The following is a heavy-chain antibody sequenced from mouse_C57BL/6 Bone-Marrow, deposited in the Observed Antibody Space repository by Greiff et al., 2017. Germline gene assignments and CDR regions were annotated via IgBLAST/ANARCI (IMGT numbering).Heavy chain of an antibody. Sequence: VMLVESGAELARPGASVKLSCKASGYTFTSYGISWVKQRTGQGLEWIGEIYPRSGNTYYNEKFKGKATLTADKSSSTAYMELRSLTSEDSAVYFCARSSWDGAMDYWGQGTSVTVSS. V-gene: IGHV1-81*01. J-gene: IGHJ4*01. CDR3: ARSSWDGAMDY. D-gene: IGHD4-1*01. CDR2: IYPRSGNT. CDR1: GYTFTSYG.